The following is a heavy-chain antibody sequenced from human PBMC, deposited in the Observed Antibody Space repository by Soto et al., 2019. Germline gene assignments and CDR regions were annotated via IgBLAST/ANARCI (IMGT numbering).Heavy chain of an antibody. V-gene: IGHV3-30*18. CDR2: ISYDGSNK. Sequence: GGSLRLSCAASGFTFSSYGMHWVRQAPGKGLEWVAVISYDGSNKYYADSVRGRFTISRDNSKNTLYLQMNSLRAEDTAVYYCAKDDSYGLFDYWGQGTLVTVSS. CDR1: GFTFSSYG. CDR3: AKDDSYGLFDY. J-gene: IGHJ4*02. D-gene: IGHD5-18*01.